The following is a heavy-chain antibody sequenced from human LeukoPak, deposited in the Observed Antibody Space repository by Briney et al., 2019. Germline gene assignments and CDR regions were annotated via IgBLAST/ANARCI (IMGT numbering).Heavy chain of an antibody. D-gene: IGHD3-22*01. Sequence: KPSETLSLTCTVSGGSISSGSYYWSWIRQPAGKGLEWIGRIYTSGSTNYNPSLKSRVTISVDTSKNQFSLKLSSVTDADTAVYYCARGNYYDSSGYYYWGQGTLVTVSS. V-gene: IGHV4-61*02. CDR2: IYTSGST. CDR1: GGSISSGSYY. CDR3: ARGNYYDSSGYYY. J-gene: IGHJ4*02.